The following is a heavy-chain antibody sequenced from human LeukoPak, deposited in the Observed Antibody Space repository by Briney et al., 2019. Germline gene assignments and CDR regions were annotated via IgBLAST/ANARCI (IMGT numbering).Heavy chain of an antibody. V-gene: IGHV1-69*13. D-gene: IGHD3-22*01. CDR3: ARGYYYDSSGYRYYYGMDV. Sequence: SVKVSCKASGGTFSSYAISWVRQAPGQGLEWMGGIIPIFGTANYAQKFQGRVTITADESTSTAYMELGSLRSEDTAVYYCARGYYYDSSGYRYYYGMDVWGQGTTVTVSS. J-gene: IGHJ6*02. CDR1: GGTFSSYA. CDR2: IIPIFGTA.